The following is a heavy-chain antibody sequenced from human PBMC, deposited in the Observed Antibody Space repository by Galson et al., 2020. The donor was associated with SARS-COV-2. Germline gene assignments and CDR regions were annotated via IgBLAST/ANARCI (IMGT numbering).Heavy chain of an antibody. Sequence: ASVPVSCKASGYIFDNYGISWVRQAPGQGLAWMGWISAFNGNTDYTHKLQGRVSMTTDPSTSTAYLELRGLTSHDTAVYFCARDLRALLLEYYYFGYCCQGSLVSVSS. J-gene: IGHJ4*02. CDR1: GYIFDNYG. V-gene: IGHV1-18*01. CDR2: ISAFNGNT. D-gene: IGHD1-1*01. CDR3: ARDLRALLLEYYYFGY.